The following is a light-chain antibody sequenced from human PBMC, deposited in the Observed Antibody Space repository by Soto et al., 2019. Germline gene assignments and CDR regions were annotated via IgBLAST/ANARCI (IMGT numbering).Light chain of an antibody. CDR2: DAS. Sequence: DIKMTHYPSTLSASGNDRDTIXRRASQSIGSSLAWYQQKPGKAPNLLISDASSLERGVPSRFSGSGSGTEFTLTIRSLHPDDFATYYCQQYNGYSRTFGQGTKVDIK. J-gene: IGKJ1*01. CDR1: QSIGSS. CDR3: QQYNGYSRT. V-gene: IGKV1-5*01.